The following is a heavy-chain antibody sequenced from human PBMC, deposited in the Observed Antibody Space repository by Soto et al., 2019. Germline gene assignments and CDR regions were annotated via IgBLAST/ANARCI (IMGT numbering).Heavy chain of an antibody. D-gene: IGHD6-13*01. J-gene: IGHJ3*02. Sequence: GGSLRLSCAASGFTFSSYEMNWVRQAPGKGLEWVSYISSSGSTIYYADSVKGRFTISRDNAKNSLYLQMNSLRAEDTAVYYCARDRWYAFYIWGQGTMVTVSS. CDR1: GFTFSSYE. CDR3: ARDRWYAFYI. V-gene: IGHV3-48*03. CDR2: ISSSGSTI.